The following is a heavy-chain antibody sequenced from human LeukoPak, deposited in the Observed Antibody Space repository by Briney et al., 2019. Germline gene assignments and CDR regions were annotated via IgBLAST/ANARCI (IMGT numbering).Heavy chain of an antibody. CDR3: ARSPPPTAAYNWFDP. Sequence: ASVKVSCKASGYTFTDYFLHWVRQAPGHGLEWMGWISPTSGATTYAQKFQGRVTMTRDTSINTAYIELSSLRSDDTAVYYCARSPPPTAAYNWFDPWGQGTLVTVSS. J-gene: IGHJ5*02. CDR1: GYTFTDYF. V-gene: IGHV1-2*02. D-gene: IGHD2-21*02. CDR2: ISPTSGAT.